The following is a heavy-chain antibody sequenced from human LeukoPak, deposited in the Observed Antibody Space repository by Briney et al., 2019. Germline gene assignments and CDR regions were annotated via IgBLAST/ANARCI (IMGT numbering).Heavy chain of an antibody. J-gene: IGHJ3*02. V-gene: IGHV3-30*02. CDR3: AAPLRYFDWLSREGAFDI. D-gene: IGHD3-9*01. Sequence: PGGSLRLSCGASGFTFSSYGMHWVRQAPGKGLEWVAFIRYDGSNKYYADSVKGRFTISRDNSKNTLYLQMNSLRAEDTAVYYCAAPLRYFDWLSREGAFDIWGQGTMVTVSS. CDR1: GFTFSSYG. CDR2: IRYDGSNK.